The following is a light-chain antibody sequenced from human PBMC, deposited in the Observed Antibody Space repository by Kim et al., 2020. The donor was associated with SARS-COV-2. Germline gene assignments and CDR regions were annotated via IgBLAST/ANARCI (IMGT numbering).Light chain of an antibody. J-gene: IGLJ1*01. CDR3: SSYTSSSTNV. Sequence: QYALTQPASVSGSPGQSITISCTGTSSDVGGYNYVSWYQQHPGKAPKLMIYDVSNRPSWVSNRFSGSKSGNTASLTISGLQAEDEADYYCSSYTSSSTNVFGTGTKVTVL. CDR1: SSDVGGYNY. CDR2: DVS. V-gene: IGLV2-14*03.